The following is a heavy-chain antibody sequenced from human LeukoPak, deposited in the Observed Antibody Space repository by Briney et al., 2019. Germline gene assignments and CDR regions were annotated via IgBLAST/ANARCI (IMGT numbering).Heavy chain of an antibody. D-gene: IGHD4-11*01. V-gene: IGHV4-4*07. J-gene: IGHJ4*02. CDR3: ARTVSAHFDY. CDR1: GGSISSYY. CDR2: IYSTGST. Sequence: SETLSLTCTVSGGSISSYYWSWIRQPAGEGLEWIGRIYSTGSTNYNPSLKSRVTMSVDTSKNQFSLKLTSVTAADTAVYYCARTVSAHFDYWGQGILVTVSS.